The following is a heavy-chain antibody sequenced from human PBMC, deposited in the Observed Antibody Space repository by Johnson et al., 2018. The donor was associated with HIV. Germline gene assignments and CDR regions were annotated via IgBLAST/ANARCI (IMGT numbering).Heavy chain of an antibody. D-gene: IGHD6-19*01. V-gene: IGHV3-33*08. CDR3: ARDAGQWLDDAFDI. Sequence: QVQVVESGGGLVQPGRSLRLSCSASGFTFSSYGMHWVRQAPGKGLEWVAVIYYDGSNKYYADSMKGRFTISRDNYQNTLYLQMNSLRAEDTAGYYCARDAGQWLDDAFDIWGQGTMVTVSS. CDR2: IYYDGSNK. J-gene: IGHJ3*02. CDR1: GFTFSSYG.